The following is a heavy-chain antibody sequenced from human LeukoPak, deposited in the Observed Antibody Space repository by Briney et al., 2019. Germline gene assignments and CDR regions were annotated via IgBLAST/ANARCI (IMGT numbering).Heavy chain of an antibody. Sequence: GGSLRLSCAASGFTVSSNYMSWVRQAPGKGLEWVSVIYSGGSTYYADSVKGRFTISRDNSKNTLYLQMNSLRAEDTAVYYCANYDSSGYYPYYYYYGMDVWGQGTTVTVSS. D-gene: IGHD3-22*01. CDR1: GFTVSSNY. V-gene: IGHV3-53*05. CDR2: IYSGGST. CDR3: ANYDSSGYYPYYYYYGMDV. J-gene: IGHJ6*02.